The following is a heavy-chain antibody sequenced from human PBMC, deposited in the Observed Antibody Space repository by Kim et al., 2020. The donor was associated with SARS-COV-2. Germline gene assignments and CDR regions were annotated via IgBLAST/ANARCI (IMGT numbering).Heavy chain of an antibody. V-gene: IGHV5-10-1*01. J-gene: IGHJ4*02. CDR2: IDPSDSYT. CDR3: ARRFSGYSSGWTTKPFDY. Sequence: GESLQISCKGSGYSFTSYWIRWVRQMPGKGLEWMGRIDPSDSYTNYSPSFQGHVTISADKSISTAYLQWSSLKASDTAMYYCARRFSGYSSGWTTKPFDYWGQGTLVTVSS. CDR1: GYSFTSYW. D-gene: IGHD6-19*01.